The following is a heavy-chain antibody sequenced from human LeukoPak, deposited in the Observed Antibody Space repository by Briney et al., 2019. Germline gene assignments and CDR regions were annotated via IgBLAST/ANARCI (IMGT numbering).Heavy chain of an antibody. Sequence: GGSLRLSCAASGFTFSNYAMRWVRQAPGKGLEWVSGISGSGDSTYYADSVKGGFTISTDNSKTTLYLQMNSLRAEDTAVYYCARRSGIAVAGAFDYWGQGTLVTVSS. V-gene: IGHV3-23*01. CDR2: ISGSGDST. CDR3: ARRSGIAVAGAFDY. CDR1: GFTFSNYA. D-gene: IGHD6-19*01. J-gene: IGHJ4*02.